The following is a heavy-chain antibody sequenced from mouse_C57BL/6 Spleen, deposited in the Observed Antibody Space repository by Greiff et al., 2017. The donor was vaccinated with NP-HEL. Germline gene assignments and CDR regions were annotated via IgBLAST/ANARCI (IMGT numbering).Heavy chain of an antibody. V-gene: IGHV5-9*01. CDR2: ISGGGGNT. CDR1: GFTFSSYT. CDR3: ARQDYDVDYAMDY. D-gene: IGHD2-4*01. J-gene: IGHJ4*01. Sequence: EVHLVESGGGLVKPGGSLKLSCAASGFTFSSYTMSWVRQTPEKRLEWVATISGGGGNTYYPDSVKGRFTISRDNAKNTLYLQMSSLRSEDTALYYCARQDYDVDYAMDYWGQGTSVTVSS.